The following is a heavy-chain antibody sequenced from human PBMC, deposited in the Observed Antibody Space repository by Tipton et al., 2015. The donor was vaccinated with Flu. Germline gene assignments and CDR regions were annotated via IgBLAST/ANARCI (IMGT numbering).Heavy chain of an antibody. Sequence: LRLSCTVSGGSINSALYYWSWIRHHPGKGLEWIGYIYHSGSTFYNPSLKSRATISIDTSKNQFSLNLSSLTPADTAVYYCARSTTVTADFDHWGQGTLVTVSS. CDR3: ARSTTVTADFDH. V-gene: IGHV4-31*03. J-gene: IGHJ4*02. CDR1: GGSINSALYY. D-gene: IGHD4-17*01. CDR2: IYHSGST.